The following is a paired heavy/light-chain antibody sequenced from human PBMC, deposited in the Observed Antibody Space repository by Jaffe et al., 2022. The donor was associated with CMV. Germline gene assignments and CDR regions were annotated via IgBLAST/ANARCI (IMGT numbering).Heavy chain of an antibody. Sequence: EVQLVESGGGLVQPGGSLRLSCSASGFTFSSYAMHWVRQAPGKGLEYVSAISSNGGSTYYADSVKGRFTISRDNSKNTLYLQMSSLRAEDTAVYYCVKGPAHVDTAMSARYYFDYWGQGTLVTVSS. D-gene: IGHD5-18*01. CDR1: GFTFSSYA. J-gene: IGHJ4*02. CDR3: VKGPAHVDTAMSARYYFDY. CDR2: ISSNGGST. V-gene: IGHV3-64D*06.
Light chain of an antibody. CDR3: QQLNSYPWVT. V-gene: IGKV1-9*01. Sequence: DIQLTQSPSFLSASVGDRVTITCRASQGISSYLAWYQQKPGKAPKLLIYAASTLQSGVPSRFSGSGSGTEFTLTISSLQPEDFATYYCQQLNSYPWVTFGPGTKVDIK. CDR2: AAS. J-gene: IGKJ3*01. CDR1: QGISSY.